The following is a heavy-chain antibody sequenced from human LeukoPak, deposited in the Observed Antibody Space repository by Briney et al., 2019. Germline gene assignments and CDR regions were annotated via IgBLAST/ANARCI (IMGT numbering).Heavy chain of an antibody. D-gene: IGHD6-19*01. V-gene: IGHV3-21*01. J-gene: IGHJ4*02. CDR2: FGTSSRYI. CDR1: GFTFSNYK. Sequence: GGSLRLSCAASGFTFSNYKMNWVRQAPGKGLEWVSCFGTSSRYIYYAGSVKGRFTITRDNAKNSLYLQMNSLRAEDTAVYYCARDGSSSGWDFDYWGQGTLVTVSS. CDR3: ARDGSSSGWDFDY.